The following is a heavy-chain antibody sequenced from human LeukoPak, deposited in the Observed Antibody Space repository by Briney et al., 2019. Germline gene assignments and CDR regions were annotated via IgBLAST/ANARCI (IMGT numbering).Heavy chain of an antibody. CDR2: IYYSGGT. D-gene: IGHD5-24*01. Sequence: SETLSLTCTVSGGSISSGGYYWSWIRQPPGKGLEWIGYIYYSGGTDYNPSLKSRVTISVDTSKNQFSLKLRSVTAADTAVYYCARHVTISGPYDASDIWGQGTMVTVSS. CDR1: GGSISSGGYY. CDR3: ARHVTISGPYDASDI. J-gene: IGHJ3*02. V-gene: IGHV4-61*08.